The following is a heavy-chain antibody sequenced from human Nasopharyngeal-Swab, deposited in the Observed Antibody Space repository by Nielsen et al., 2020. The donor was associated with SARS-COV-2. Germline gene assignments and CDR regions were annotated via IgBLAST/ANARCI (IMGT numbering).Heavy chain of an antibody. CDR3: AKDRNTMIVVVITGQGAFDI. CDR2: ISGSGGST. V-gene: IGHV3-23*01. D-gene: IGHD3-22*01. Sequence: GESLKISCAASGFTFTDYAMSWVRQAPGKGLEWVSAISGSGGSTYYADSVKGRFTISRDNSKNTLYLQMNSLRAEDTAVYYCAKDRNTMIVVVITGQGAFDIWGQGTMVTVSS. CDR1: GFTFTDYA. J-gene: IGHJ3*02.